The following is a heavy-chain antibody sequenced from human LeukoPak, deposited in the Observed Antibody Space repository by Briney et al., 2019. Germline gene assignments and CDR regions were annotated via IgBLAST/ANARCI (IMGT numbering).Heavy chain of an antibody. CDR1: GFTFSTSA. J-gene: IGHJ4*02. Sequence: GGSLRLSRAASGFTFSTSAMTWVRQSPGKGLEWVFGIRSSCGSTYYADAVKGRFTCTRDNSKNTLNLQMNSLGAEDTAVYYCAKDLGYWGKGTLVTVSS. CDR2: IRSSCGST. CDR3: AKDLGY. V-gene: IGHV3-23*01. D-gene: IGHD3-16*01.